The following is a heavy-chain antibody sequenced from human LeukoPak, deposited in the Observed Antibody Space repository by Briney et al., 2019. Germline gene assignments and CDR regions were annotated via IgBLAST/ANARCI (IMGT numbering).Heavy chain of an antibody. D-gene: IGHD1-26*01. J-gene: IGHJ5*02. CDR2: IRYDGSNK. V-gene: IGHV3-30*02. Sequence: PGGSLRLSCAASGFTFSSYGMHWVRQAPGKGLEWVSFIRYDGSNKYYADSVKGRFTISRDNSKNTLYLQMNRRRAEDTAVYYCAKVKWELRTDWFDPWGQGTLVTVSS. CDR1: GFTFSSYG. CDR3: AKVKWELRTDWFDP.